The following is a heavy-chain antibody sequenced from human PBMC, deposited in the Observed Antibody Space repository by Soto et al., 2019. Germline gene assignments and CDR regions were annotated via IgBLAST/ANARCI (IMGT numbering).Heavy chain of an antibody. CDR1: GFSISSGFY. CDR3: AREKVGTTFFDN. Sequence: SETLSLTCNVTGFSISSGFYWSWVRQTPGKGLEWIGSIYRPGNSYRNPSLEGRLIVSMDLSNNQFFLKLASVTAADTAIYYCAREKVGTTFFDNWGQGTQVTVSS. D-gene: IGHD1-1*01. CDR2: IYRPGNS. J-gene: IGHJ4*02. V-gene: IGHV4-38-2*02.